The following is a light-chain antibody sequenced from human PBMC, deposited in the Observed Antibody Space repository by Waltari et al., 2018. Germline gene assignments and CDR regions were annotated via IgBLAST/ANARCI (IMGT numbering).Light chain of an antibody. V-gene: IGLV4-69*01. CDR2: VNSDGSP. CDR3: QTGGHGTWV. J-gene: IGLJ3*02. CDR1: SGHSSNI. Sequence: QLVLTQSPSASASLGASVRLTCXLSSGHSSNITARHPRQPEKGPRYLIKVNSDGSPSTGDVIPVRFSGSGSGAERYLTISSVQSEDEADYYCQTGGHGTWVFGGGTKLTVL.